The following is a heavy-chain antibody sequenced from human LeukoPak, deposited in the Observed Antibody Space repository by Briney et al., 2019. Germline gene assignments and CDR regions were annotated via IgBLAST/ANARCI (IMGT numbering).Heavy chain of an antibody. V-gene: IGHV4-61*02. CDR2: IYTSGST. Sequence: SQTLSLTCTVSGGSISSGSYYWSWIRQPAGKGLEWIGRIYTSGSTNYNPSLKSRVTISVDTSKNQFSLKLSSVTAADTAVYYCARENWARAFDIWGQGIMVTVSS. CDR3: ARENWARAFDI. J-gene: IGHJ3*02. D-gene: IGHD7-27*01. CDR1: GGSISSGSYY.